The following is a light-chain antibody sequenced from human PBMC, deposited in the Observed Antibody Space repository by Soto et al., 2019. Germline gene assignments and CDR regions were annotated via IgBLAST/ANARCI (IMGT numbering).Light chain of an antibody. J-gene: IGLJ3*02. CDR1: SSDVGGFNY. CDR3: ISYTSSNTWV. V-gene: IGLV2-14*01. Sequence: QSVLTQPASVSASPGQSITISCTGSSSDVGGFNYVSWYQHHPGKAPKVMIHEVSNRPSGVSTRFSGSKSGNTAYLTISGLQDEDEADYYCISYTSSNTWVFGGGTKLTVL. CDR2: EVS.